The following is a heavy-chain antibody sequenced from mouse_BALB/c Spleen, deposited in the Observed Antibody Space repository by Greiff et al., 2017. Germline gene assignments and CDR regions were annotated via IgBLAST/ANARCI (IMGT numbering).Heavy chain of an antibody. CDR3: ARETMISLYAMDY. CDR1: GFSLTGYG. J-gene: IGHJ4*01. Sequence: QVQLQQSGPGLVAPSQSLSITCTVSGFSLTGYGVNWVRQPPGKGLEWLGMIWGDGSTDYNSALKSRLSISKDNSKSQVFLKMNSLQTDDTARYYCARETMISLYAMDYWGQGTSVTVSS. V-gene: IGHV2-6-7*01. D-gene: IGHD2-4*01. CDR2: IWGDGST.